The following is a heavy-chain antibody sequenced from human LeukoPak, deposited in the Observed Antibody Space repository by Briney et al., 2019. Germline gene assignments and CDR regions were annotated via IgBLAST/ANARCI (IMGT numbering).Heavy chain of an antibody. CDR2: IWHSGST. V-gene: IGHV4-38-2*02. CDR3: ARRGSGWYFEY. CDR1: GYSISSGYY. J-gene: IGHJ4*02. D-gene: IGHD6-19*01. Sequence: PSETLSLTCTVSGYSISSGYYWGWIRQPPGKGLEWIGSIWHSGSTYYNPSLKSRVTISVDTSKNQFSLKLSSVTAADTAVYFCARRGSGWYFEYWGQGTLVTVSS.